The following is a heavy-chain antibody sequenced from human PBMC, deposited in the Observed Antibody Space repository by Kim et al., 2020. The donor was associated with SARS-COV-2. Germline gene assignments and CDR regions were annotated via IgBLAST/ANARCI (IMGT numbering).Heavy chain of an antibody. CDR1: GFTFSSYS. V-gene: IGHV3-48*02. CDR2: ISSSSSTI. D-gene: IGHD2-21*02. J-gene: IGHJ4*02. CDR3: TRLAYCGGDCYPS. Sequence: GGSLRLSCAASGFTFSSYSMNWVRQAPGKGLEWVSYISSSSSTIYYADSVKGRFTISRDNAKNSLYLQMNSLRDEDTAVYYCTRLAYCGGDCYPSWGQGTLVTVSS.